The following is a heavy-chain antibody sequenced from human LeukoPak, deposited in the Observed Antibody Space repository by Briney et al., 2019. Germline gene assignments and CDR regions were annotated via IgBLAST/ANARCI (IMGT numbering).Heavy chain of an antibody. CDR3: ARGRRDGYSYFDY. V-gene: IGHV4-59*01. CDR1: GGSISSYY. D-gene: IGHD5-24*01. J-gene: IGHJ4*02. CDR2: IYYSGST. Sequence: SETLSLTCTVSGGSISSYYWSWIRQPPGKGLEWIGYIYYSGSTNYNPSLKSRVTISVDTSKNQFSLMLSSVTAADTAVYYCARGRRDGYSYFDYWGPGTLVTVSS.